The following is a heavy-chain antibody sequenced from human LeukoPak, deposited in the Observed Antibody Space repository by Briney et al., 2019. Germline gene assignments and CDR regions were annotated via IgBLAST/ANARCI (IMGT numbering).Heavy chain of an antibody. CDR2: ISTDGSNE. CDR1: GFTFSSYG. D-gene: IGHD3-22*01. J-gene: IGHJ4*02. Sequence: GGSLRLSCAASGFTFSSYGMHWVRQAPGKGLEWVAIISTDGSNEYYADSVKGRFTISRDNSKNMLYLQMNSLRAEDTAVYYCAKVEYYHSSGYLDYWGQGTLVTVSS. CDR3: AKVEYYHSSGYLDY. V-gene: IGHV3-30*18.